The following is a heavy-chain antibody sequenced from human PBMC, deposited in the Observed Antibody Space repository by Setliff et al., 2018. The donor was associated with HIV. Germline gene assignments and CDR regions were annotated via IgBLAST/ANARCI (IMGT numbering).Heavy chain of an antibody. CDR3: ASRVYYYDSNNFLREEGFDP. D-gene: IGHD3-22*01. J-gene: IGHJ5*02. V-gene: IGHV4-39*01. CDR2: IHYNERT. Sequence: SETLSLTCTVSGGSASNSRYYWAWIRQPPGKGLEYIGSIHYNERTYYNPSLKSRVAISIDTSKNQFSLNLTSVTAADTAVYYCASRVYYYDSNNFLREEGFDPWDQGTLVTVSS. CDR1: GGSASNSRYY.